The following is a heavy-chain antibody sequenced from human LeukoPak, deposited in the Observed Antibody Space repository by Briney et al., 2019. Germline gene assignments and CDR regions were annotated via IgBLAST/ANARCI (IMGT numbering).Heavy chain of an antibody. Sequence: PVASVKVSCKASGYTFTSHDINWVRQATGQGLEWMGWMNPNNDAKGYAQKFQGRITMSCDTSINTAYLEVSSLTSEDTAVYYCARVKVPGTGDWFDPWGQGTLVTVSS. V-gene: IGHV1-8*01. D-gene: IGHD1-1*01. J-gene: IGHJ5*02. CDR2: MNPNNDAK. CDR3: ARVKVPGTGDWFDP. CDR1: GYTFTSHD.